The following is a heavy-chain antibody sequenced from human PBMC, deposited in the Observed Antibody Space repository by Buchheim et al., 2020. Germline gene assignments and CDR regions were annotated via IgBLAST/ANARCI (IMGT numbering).Heavy chain of an antibody. J-gene: IGHJ5*02. V-gene: IGHV3-33*01. CDR3: ARDRGSSGWYGGWFDP. CDR2: IWYDGSNK. Sequence: QVQLVESGGGVVQPGRSLRLSCAASGFTFSSYGMHWVRQAPGKGLEWVAVIWYDGSNKYYADSVKGRFTISRDNSKNTLYLQMNSLRAEDTAVYYCARDRGSSGWYGGWFDPWGQGTL. CDR1: GFTFSSYG. D-gene: IGHD6-19*01.